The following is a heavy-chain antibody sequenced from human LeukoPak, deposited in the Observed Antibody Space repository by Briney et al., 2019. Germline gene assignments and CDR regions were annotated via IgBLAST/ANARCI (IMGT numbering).Heavy chain of an antibody. V-gene: IGHV1-69*13. J-gene: IGHJ3*02. CDR1: RGTFSSYA. Sequence: SVTVSSMASRGTFSSYAISWVRQAPGQGLEWMGGIIAIFGTANYAKKFQGRVTITADESTSTAYMELSSLRSEDTAVYYCARDLRAGTMIAHAFDIWGQGTMVTVSS. CDR2: IIAIFGTA. D-gene: IGHD3-22*01. CDR3: ARDLRAGTMIAHAFDI.